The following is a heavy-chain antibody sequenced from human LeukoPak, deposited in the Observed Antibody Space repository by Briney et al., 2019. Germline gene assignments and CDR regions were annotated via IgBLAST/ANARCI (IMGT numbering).Heavy chain of an antibody. J-gene: IGHJ4*02. D-gene: IGHD5-24*01. CDR1: GGSINSYY. Sequence: SETLSLTCTVSGGSINSYYWSWIRQPPGKGLEWIGYIYYSGSTNYNPSLKSRVTISVDTSKNQFSLKLSSVTAADTAVYYCTRTRRDNSFDYWGRGTLVTVSS. CDR2: IYYSGST. CDR3: TRTRRDNSFDY. V-gene: IGHV4-59*08.